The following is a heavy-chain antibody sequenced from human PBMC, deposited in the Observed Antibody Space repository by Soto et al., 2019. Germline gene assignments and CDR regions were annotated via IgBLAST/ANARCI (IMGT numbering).Heavy chain of an antibody. Sequence: SETLSLTCTVSGGSISSGGYYWSWIRQHPGKGLEWIGYIYYSGSTYYNPSLKSRVTISVDTSKNQFSLKLSSVTAADTAVYYCGRAREDIVVVVAAPLFDYWGQGTLVTVSS. V-gene: IGHV4-31*03. D-gene: IGHD2-15*01. CDR2: IYYSGST. CDR1: GGSISSGGYY. CDR3: GRAREDIVVVVAAPLFDY. J-gene: IGHJ4*02.